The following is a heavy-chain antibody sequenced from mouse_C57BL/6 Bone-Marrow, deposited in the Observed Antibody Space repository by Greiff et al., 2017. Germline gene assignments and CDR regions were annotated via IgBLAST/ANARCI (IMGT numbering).Heavy chain of an antibody. V-gene: IGHV8-12*01. D-gene: IGHD1-1*01. CDR3: ARILRGYFVY. Sequence: QVTLKVCGPGILQSSQTLSLTCSFSGFSLSTSGMGVSWIRQPSGKGLEWLAHIYWDDDKRYNPSLKSRLTISKDTSRNQLFLTITSVDTADTATYYCARILRGYFVYWGQSTTLTVSS. CDR1: GFSLSTSGMG. CDR2: IYWDDDK. J-gene: IGHJ2*01.